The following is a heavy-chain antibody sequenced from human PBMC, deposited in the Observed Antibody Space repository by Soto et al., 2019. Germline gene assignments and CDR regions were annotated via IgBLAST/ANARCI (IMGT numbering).Heavy chain of an antibody. D-gene: IGHD1-1*01. CDR2: INHSGST. CDR1: GGSFSGYY. J-gene: IGHJ5*02. V-gene: IGHV4-34*01. Sequence: QVQLQQWGAGLLKPSETLSLTCAVYGGSFSGYYWSWIRQPPGKGLEWIGEINHSGSTNYNPSLKSRVTISVDTSKYQFSLKLSSVTAADTAVYYCARGSLGRFLARRLNWFDPWGQGTLVTVSS. CDR3: ARGSLGRFLARRLNWFDP.